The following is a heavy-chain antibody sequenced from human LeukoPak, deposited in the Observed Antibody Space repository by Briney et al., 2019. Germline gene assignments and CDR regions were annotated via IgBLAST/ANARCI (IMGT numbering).Heavy chain of an antibody. D-gene: IGHD6-13*01. CDR3: ARESIAAAGTLGSDY. CDR1: GYTFTDYY. CDR2: INPNSGGT. J-gene: IGHJ4*02. V-gene: IGHV1-2*06. Sequence: ASVKVSCKASGYTFTDYYIHWVRQAPGQGLEWMGRINPNSGGTNYAQKFQGRVTMTRDTSISTAYMELSRLRSDDTAVYYCARESIAAAGTLGSDYWGQGTLVTVSS.